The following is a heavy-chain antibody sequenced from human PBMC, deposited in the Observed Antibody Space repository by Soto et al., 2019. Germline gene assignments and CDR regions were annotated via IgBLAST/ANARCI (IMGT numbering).Heavy chain of an antibody. Sequence: SETLSLTCTVSGGSVSSGSYYWSWIRQPPGKGLEWIGYIYYSGSTNYNPSLKSRVTISVDTSKNQFSLKLSSVTAADTAVYYCAREIPFDSSGYYGCYFDYWGQGTLVTVSS. CDR3: AREIPFDSSGYYGCYFDY. V-gene: IGHV4-61*01. J-gene: IGHJ4*02. CDR2: IYYSGST. CDR1: GGSVSSGSYY. D-gene: IGHD3-22*01.